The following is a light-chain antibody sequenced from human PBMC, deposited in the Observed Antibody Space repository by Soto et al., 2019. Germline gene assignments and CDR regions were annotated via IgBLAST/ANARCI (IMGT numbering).Light chain of an antibody. CDR3: SSHAGTNNAFV. Sequence: QSALTQPPSASGSPGQSVTISCTGTSSDIGGYDYVSWYQQHPGKAPRLMVHDVNKRPSGVPDRFSGSKSGNTASLTVSGLXXXXXXXYYCSSHAGTNNAFVFGTGTKLT. CDR2: DVN. CDR1: SSDIGGYDY. V-gene: IGLV2-8*01. J-gene: IGLJ1*01.